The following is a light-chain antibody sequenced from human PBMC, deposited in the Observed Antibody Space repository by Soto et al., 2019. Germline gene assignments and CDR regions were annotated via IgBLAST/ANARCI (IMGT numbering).Light chain of an antibody. CDR2: DVS. V-gene: IGLV2-14*01. J-gene: IGLJ1*01. Sequence: SALTQPASVSGSPGQSITISCTGTSSDVGGYKYVSWYQQHPGKAPKLMIFDVSHRPSGVSNRFSGSKSGNTASLTISGLQAEDEADYYCSSYTSTTSYVFGTGTKLTVL. CDR3: SSYTSTTSYV. CDR1: SSDVGGYKY.